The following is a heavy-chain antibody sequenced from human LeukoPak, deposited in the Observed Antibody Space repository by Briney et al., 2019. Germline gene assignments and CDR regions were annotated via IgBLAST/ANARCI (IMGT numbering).Heavy chain of an antibody. J-gene: IGHJ5*01. CDR2: ISYDGSNK. CDR1: GFTFSSYA. CDR3: ARARRSGGITMIRGVRDRGWFDS. Sequence: GGSLRLSCAASGFTFSSYAMHWVRQAPGKGLEWVAVISYDGSNKYYADSVKGRFTISRDNSKKTLYLQMNSLRTEDTSVYYCARARRSGGITMIRGVRDRGWFDSWGQGTLVTVSS. D-gene: IGHD3-10*01. V-gene: IGHV3-30*04.